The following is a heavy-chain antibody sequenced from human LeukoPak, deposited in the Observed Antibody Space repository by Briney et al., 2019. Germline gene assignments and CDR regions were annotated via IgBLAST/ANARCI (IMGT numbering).Heavy chain of an antibody. V-gene: IGHV4-34*01. CDR2: INHSGST. CDR3: ARTDYGGNSPFDY. J-gene: IGHJ4*02. Sequence: KPSETLSLTCAVYGGSFSGYYWSWIRQPPGKGLEWIGEINHSGSTNYNPSLKSRVTISVDTSKNQFSLKLSSVTAADTAVYYCARTDYGGNSPFDYWSQGTLVTVSS. CDR1: GGSFSGYY. D-gene: IGHD4-23*01.